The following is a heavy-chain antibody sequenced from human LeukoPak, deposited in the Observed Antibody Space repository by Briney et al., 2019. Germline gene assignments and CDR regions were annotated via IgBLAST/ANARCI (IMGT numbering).Heavy chain of an antibody. V-gene: IGHV3-53*01. CDR2: TYSGGTT. CDR1: GFTVSSNY. Sequence: GRSLRLSCAASGFTVSSNYMSWVRQAPGKGLEWVSVTYSGGTTDYADSVQGRFTISRDNSKNTLYLQMNSLRAEDTAVYYCATKRGYNYGLDYWGQGTLVTVSS. D-gene: IGHD5-18*01. J-gene: IGHJ4*02. CDR3: ATKRGYNYGLDY.